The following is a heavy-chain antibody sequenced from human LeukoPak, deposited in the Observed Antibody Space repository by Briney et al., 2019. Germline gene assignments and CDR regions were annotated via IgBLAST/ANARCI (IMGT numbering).Heavy chain of an antibody. Sequence: PGGALLLSCAASGFPFEDYATHWVRQAPGKGVEWVSLISWDGDTTYYAESVEGRFTNSKDNSKTSLYLQMNALRFEDSALYYCMARAARRGITPDYWGRGTLVTVSS. V-gene: IGHV3-43D*03. J-gene: IGHJ4*02. CDR2: ISWDGDTT. CDR3: MARAARRGITPDY. D-gene: IGHD1-7*01. CDR1: GFPFEDYA.